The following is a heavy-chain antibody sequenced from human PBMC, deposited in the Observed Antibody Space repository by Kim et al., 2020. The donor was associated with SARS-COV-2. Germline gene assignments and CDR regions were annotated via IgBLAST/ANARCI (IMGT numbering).Heavy chain of an antibody. J-gene: IGHJ4*02. Sequence: YFVDSLKGLFTISRDNAKNSLFLQMNSLRLEDTAVYYCARIGYSSSSFDYWGQGTLVTVSS. V-gene: IGHV3-7*01. CDR3: ARIGYSSSSFDY. D-gene: IGHD6-6*01.